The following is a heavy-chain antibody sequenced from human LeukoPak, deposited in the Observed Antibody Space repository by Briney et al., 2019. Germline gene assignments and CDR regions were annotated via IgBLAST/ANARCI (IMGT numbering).Heavy chain of an antibody. D-gene: IGHD6-13*01. CDR1: GGSISSYY. CDR3: ARHIYMAAAGLYYFDY. Sequence: PSETLSLTCTVSGGSISSYYWSWIRQPPGKGLEWIGYIYYSGSTNYNPSLKCRVTISVDTSKNQFSLKLSSVTAADTAVYYCARHIYMAAAGLYYFDYWGQGTLVTVSS. CDR2: IYYSGST. V-gene: IGHV4-59*08. J-gene: IGHJ4*02.